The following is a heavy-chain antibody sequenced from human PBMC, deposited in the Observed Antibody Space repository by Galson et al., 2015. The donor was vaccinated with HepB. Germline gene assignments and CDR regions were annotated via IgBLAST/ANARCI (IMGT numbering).Heavy chain of an antibody. V-gene: IGHV5-10-1*01. Sequence: QSGAEVKKPGESLRISCKGSGFSFTSYWITWVRQMPGKGLEWMGRIDPSDSYTKYSPSFQGHVTISADKSISTAYLQWSSLKASDTAMYHCARFDSGHDFFDYWGQGTLVTVSS. CDR2: IDPSDSYT. J-gene: IGHJ4*02. CDR3: ARFDSGHDFFDY. D-gene: IGHD5-12*01. CDR1: GFSFTSYW.